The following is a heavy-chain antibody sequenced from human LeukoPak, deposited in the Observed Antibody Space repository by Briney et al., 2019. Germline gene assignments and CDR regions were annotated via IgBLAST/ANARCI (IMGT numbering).Heavy chain of an antibody. J-gene: IGHJ6*02. V-gene: IGHV3-23*01. D-gene: IGHD3-10*01. CDR3: ARENYDSGTYLYGMDV. CDR1: GFTFSSYA. Sequence: GGSPRLSCAASGFTFSSYAMSWVRQAPGKGLEWVSAITGSGGSTYYADSVKGRFTISRDNSKNTLYLQMNSLRAEDTAVYYCARENYDSGTYLYGMDVWGQGTTVTVSS. CDR2: ITGSGGST.